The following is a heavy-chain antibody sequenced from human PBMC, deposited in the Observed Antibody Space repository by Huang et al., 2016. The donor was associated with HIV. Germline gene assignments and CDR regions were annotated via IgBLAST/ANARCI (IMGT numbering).Heavy chain of an antibody. J-gene: IGHJ3*02. CDR1: GYTFNGYW. D-gene: IGHD2-2*01. CDR3: ARQGVGDFVVEPTGLGAFDI. V-gene: IGHV5-51*01. CDR2: IMPGDSDT. Sequence: EVQLVQSGAVVKKPGESLKISCKGSGYTFNGYWIGWVRQMPGKGLEWMGIIMPGDSDTTHSPAFQGQVTISADKSISTAYLQWSGLKASDTAMYYCARQGVGDFVVEPTGLGAFDIWGQGTMVTVSS.